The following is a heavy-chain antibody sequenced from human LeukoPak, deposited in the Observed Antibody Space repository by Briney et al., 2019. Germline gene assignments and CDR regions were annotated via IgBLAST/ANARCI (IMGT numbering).Heavy chain of an antibody. CDR1: GGFISSFY. Sequence: SETLSLTCTVSGGFISSFYCSWIRQPPGKGLEWIGYIYYSGTTNYNPSLKSRVTISSDTSKNQFSLRLSSVTAVDTAVYYCARGTVDTVIDYWGQGTLVTVSS. CDR2: IYYSGTT. CDR3: ARGTVDTVIDY. V-gene: IGHV4-59*08. J-gene: IGHJ4*02. D-gene: IGHD5-18*01.